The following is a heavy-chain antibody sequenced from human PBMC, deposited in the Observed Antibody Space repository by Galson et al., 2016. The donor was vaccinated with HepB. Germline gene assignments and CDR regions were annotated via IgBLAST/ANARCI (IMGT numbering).Heavy chain of an antibody. V-gene: IGHV3-74*01. D-gene: IGHD3/OR15-3a*01. J-gene: IGHJ6*02. CDR2: IHSDGSGA. CDR1: GFTFRTYW. Sequence: SLRLSCAASGFTFRTYWMHWVRQAPGKGLVWVSRIHSDGSGATYADSVKGRFTISRDNGKNTVYLQMNRLRAEDTAVYYCAREGDPDDFWTGHYNPSYGMDVWGQGTTVTVSS. CDR3: AREGDPDDFWTGHYNPSYGMDV.